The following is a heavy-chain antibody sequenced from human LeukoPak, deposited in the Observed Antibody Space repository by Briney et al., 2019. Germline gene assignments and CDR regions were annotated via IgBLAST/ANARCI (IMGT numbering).Heavy chain of an antibody. D-gene: IGHD3-22*01. V-gene: IGHV4-59*01. J-gene: IGHJ1*01. Sequence: SETLSLTCTVSGGSISSYYWSWIRQPPGKGLEWIGYIYYSGSTNYNPSLKSRVTISVDTSKNQFSLKLSSVTAADTAVYYCAGGQYYDSSGYPPAEYFQHWGQGTLVTVSS. CDR1: GGSISSYY. CDR3: AGGQYYDSSGYPPAEYFQH. CDR2: IYYSGST.